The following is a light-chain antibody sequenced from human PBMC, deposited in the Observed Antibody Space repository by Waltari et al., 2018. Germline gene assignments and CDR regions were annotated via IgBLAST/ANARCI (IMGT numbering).Light chain of an antibody. Sequence: DIVMTQSPASLSVSPGERATPPCRASQSVFSNLAWYQQKPGQAPRLLIFGAYTRATDIPGRFSGSGSGTEFTLTISSLQSEDAAVYYCLQYNDWPPWTFGQGTTVEIK. V-gene: IGKV3-15*01. J-gene: IGKJ1*01. CDR3: LQYNDWPPWT. CDR2: GAY. CDR1: QSVFSN.